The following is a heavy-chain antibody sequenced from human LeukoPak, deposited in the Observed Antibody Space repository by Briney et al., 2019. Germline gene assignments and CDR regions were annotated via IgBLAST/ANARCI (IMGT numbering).Heavy chain of an antibody. V-gene: IGHV4-59*01. CDR1: GDSISSYY. CDR2: IYYTGRT. Sequence: SETLSLTCSLSGDSISSYYWNWIRQPPGKGLEWIGYIYYTGRTNYNPSPKSRVTISVDMSKNQFSLKLNSVTAADRAVYYCARSPDYWSGHMDVWGRGTTVTVSS. D-gene: IGHD3-3*01. J-gene: IGHJ6*02. CDR3: ARSPDYWSGHMDV.